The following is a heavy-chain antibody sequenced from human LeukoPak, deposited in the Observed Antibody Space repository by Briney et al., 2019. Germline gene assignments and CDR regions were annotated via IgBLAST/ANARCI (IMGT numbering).Heavy chain of an antibody. CDR2: IKQDGSEK. D-gene: IGHD2-21*01. CDR3: ARDRSYSRKYYFDY. Sequence: PGGSLRLSCSTSGFTFSSYWMHWVRQAPGKGLERVANIKQDGSEKYYVDSVKGRFTISRDNAKNSLYLQMNSLRAEDTAVYYCARDRSYSRKYYFDYWGQGTLVTVSS. J-gene: IGHJ4*02. V-gene: IGHV3-7*01. CDR1: GFTFSSYW.